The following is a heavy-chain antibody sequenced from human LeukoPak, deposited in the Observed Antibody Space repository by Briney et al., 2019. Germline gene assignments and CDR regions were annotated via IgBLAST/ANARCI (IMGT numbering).Heavy chain of an antibody. D-gene: IGHD2-15*01. J-gene: IGHJ4*02. Sequence: PGGSLRLSCAASGFTFSSYSMNWVRQAPGKGLEWVSVIYSGGNTYYADSVEGRFTMSRDSSKNTLYLQMNSLRAEDTAVYYCAKESIYCSAGSCYSGSLGYFDYWGQGTLVTVSS. CDR2: IYSGGNT. CDR1: GFTFSSYS. V-gene: IGHV3-66*01. CDR3: AKESIYCSAGSCYSGSLGYFDY.